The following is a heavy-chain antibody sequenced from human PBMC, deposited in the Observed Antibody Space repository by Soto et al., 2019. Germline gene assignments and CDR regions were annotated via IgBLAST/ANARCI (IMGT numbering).Heavy chain of an antibody. V-gene: IGHV3-7*03. CDR2: IKQDGSEK. Sequence: GGSLRLSCAASGFTFSSYWMSWVRQAPGKGLEWVANIKQDGSEKYYVDSVKGRFTISRDNAKNSLYLQMNSLRAEDTAVYYCARDLRGYSYRMGGAFDYWGQGTRVTVSS. CDR3: ARDLRGYSYRMGGAFDY. J-gene: IGHJ4*02. D-gene: IGHD5-18*01. CDR1: GFTFSSYW.